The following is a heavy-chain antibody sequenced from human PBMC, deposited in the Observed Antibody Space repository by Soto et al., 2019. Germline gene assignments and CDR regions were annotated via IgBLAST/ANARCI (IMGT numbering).Heavy chain of an antibody. D-gene: IGHD4-17*01. J-gene: IGHJ4*02. Sequence: EVQLVESGGGLVKPGGSLRLSCAASGFTFSSYSMNWVRQAPGKGLEWVSSISSSSSYIYYADSVKGRFTISRDNAQNLPYLQMKRLGAEGPAVYYCARTPSMTTVSLDYWGQGTLVTVSS. CDR1: GFTFSSYS. CDR3: ARTPSMTTVSLDY. V-gene: IGHV3-21*04. CDR2: ISSSSSYI.